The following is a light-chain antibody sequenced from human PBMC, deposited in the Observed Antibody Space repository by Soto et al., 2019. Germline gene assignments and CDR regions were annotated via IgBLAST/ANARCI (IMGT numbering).Light chain of an antibody. J-gene: IGKJ4*01. CDR3: QQRSIWPLT. CDR1: ENLRTF. Sequence: EIVLTQSPATLSLSPGERATLSCRATENLRTFLAWYQQKAGQAPRLLIYDASNRATGIPDRFSGSGSGTDFTLTLSNLEPEDSAVYYCQQRSIWPLTFGGGTKVDIK. CDR2: DAS. V-gene: IGKV3-11*01.